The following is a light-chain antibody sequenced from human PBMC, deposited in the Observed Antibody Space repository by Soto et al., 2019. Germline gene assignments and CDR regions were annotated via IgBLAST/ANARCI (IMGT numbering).Light chain of an antibody. CDR3: QQRSNWPPT. J-gene: IGKJ1*01. CDR2: GVS. V-gene: IGKV3D-20*02. Sequence: EIVLRQSPGTLSLSPGERATLSCRASQSVGSTYLAWYQQKPGQAPRLLIYGVSRRATGIPARFSGSGSGTDFTLTITRLEPEDFAVYYCQQRSNWPPTFGQGTKV. CDR1: QSVGSTY.